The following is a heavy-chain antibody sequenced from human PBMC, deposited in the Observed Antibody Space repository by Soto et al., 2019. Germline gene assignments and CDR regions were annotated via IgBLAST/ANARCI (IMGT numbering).Heavy chain of an antibody. V-gene: IGHV3-7*05. CDR3: TRGGRHSSDS. Sequence: EVQLVESGGNLVQPGGSLRLSCAASGFTFSDFWMSWVRRAPGRGLEWVANIKEDGSETYYVDSVEGRFTISRDNAKKSLYLQMHSLRTEDTALYYCTRGGRHSSDSWGQGALVTVSS. J-gene: IGHJ4*02. CDR2: IKEDGSET. CDR1: GFTFSDFW. D-gene: IGHD1-26*01.